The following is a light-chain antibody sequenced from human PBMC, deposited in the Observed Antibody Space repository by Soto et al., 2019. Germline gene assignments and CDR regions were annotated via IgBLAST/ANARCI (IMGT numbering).Light chain of an antibody. CDR3: SSYTSSRTLV. CDR2: DVS. V-gene: IGLV2-14*01. CDR1: SSDVGGYNY. Sequence: QSALTQPASVSGSPGQSITISCTGTSSDVGGYNYVSWYQQHPGKAPKFMIYDVSNRPSGVSNRFSGSNSGNTASLTISGXXAEDEADYYCSSYTSSRTLVFGGGTKLTVL. J-gene: IGLJ2*01.